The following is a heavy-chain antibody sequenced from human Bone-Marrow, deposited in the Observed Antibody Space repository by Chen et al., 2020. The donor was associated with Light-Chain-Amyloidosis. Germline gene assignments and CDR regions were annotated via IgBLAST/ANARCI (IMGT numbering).Heavy chain of an antibody. J-gene: IGHJ4*02. D-gene: IGHD5-12*01. CDR2: IYPDESDA. V-gene: IGHV5-51*01. CDR1: GYTFPNYW. Sequence: EAQLEQSGPEVQKPGESLKISCKGSGYTFPNYWIGWVRQMPGKGLEWMGVIYPDESDARYSPSFEGQVTISADKSITTAYLQWRSLKASDTAMYYCARRRDGYNFDYWGQGTLVTVSS. CDR3: ARRRDGYNFDY.